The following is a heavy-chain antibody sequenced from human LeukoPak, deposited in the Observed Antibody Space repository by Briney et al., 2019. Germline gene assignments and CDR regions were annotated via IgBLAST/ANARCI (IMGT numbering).Heavy chain of an antibody. V-gene: IGHV1-69*13. J-gene: IGHJ4*02. CDR1: GYTFTSYA. D-gene: IGHD4-23*01. CDR3: ARDRGPYGGNSIGY. CDR2: IIPIFGTA. Sequence: ASVKVSCKASGYTFTSYAMNWVRQAPGQGLEWMGGIIPIFGTANYAQKFQGRVTITADESTSTAYMELSSLRSEDTAVYYCARDRGPYGGNSIGYWGQGTLVTVSS.